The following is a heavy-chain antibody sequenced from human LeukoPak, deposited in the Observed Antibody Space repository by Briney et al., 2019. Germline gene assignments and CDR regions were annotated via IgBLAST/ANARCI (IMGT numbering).Heavy chain of an antibody. CDR2: IIPIFGTA. V-gene: IGHV1-69*01. CDR1: GGTFSSYA. D-gene: IGHD3-10*01. Sequence: SVKVSCKASGGTFSSYAISWVRQAPGQGLEWMGGIIPIFGTANYAQKFQGRVTITADESTSTAYMELSSLRSEDTAVYYCARVHGSGSWGYYYYYMDVWGKGTTVTVSS. CDR3: ARVHGSGSWGYYYYYMDV. J-gene: IGHJ6*03.